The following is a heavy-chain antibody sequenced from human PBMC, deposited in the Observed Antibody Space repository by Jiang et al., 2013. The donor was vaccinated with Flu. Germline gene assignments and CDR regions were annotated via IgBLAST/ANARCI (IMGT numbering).Heavy chain of an antibody. V-gene: IGHV4-38-2*02. Sequence: GPGLVKPSETLSLTCSVSGFSISSGYNWGWIRQPPGKGLEWIGSVYQTGSTFYNPSLRRRVTMSVDTSTNQFSLRLTSVTAADTAVYYCARAGIVTVLRGGTAWFDPWGQGTLVTV. CDR2: VYQTGST. CDR3: ARAGIVTVLRGGTAWFDP. CDR1: GFSISSGYN. J-gene: IGHJ5*02. D-gene: IGHD3-10*01.